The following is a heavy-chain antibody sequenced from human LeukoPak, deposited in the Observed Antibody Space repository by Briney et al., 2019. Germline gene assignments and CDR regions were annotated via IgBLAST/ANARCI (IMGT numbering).Heavy chain of an antibody. CDR2: INPNSGGT. CDR3: ARDDCSGGSCYSYFDY. V-gene: IGHV1-2*02. D-gene: IGHD2-15*01. CDR1: GYTFTSYG. Sequence: ASVKVSCKASGYTFTSYGISWVRQAPGQGLEWMGWINPNSGGTNYAQKFQGRVTMTRDTSISTAYMELSRLRSDDTAVYYCARDDCSGGSCYSYFDYWGQGTLVTVSS. J-gene: IGHJ4*02.